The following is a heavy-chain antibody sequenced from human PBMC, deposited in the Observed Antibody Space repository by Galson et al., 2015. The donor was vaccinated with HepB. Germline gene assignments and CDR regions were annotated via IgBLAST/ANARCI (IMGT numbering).Heavy chain of an antibody. CDR2: MNPNNDNT. CDR3: ARNPARTGWFDP. Sequence: SVKVSCKASGYTFTSYDINWARQATGQGLEWVGWMNPNNDNTGYAQNFQGRVTMTRDTSISTAYMELSGLRSDDTAVYYCARNPARTGWFDPWGQGTLVIVSS. D-gene: IGHD2-2*01. J-gene: IGHJ5*02. V-gene: IGHV1-8*01. CDR1: GYTFTSYD.